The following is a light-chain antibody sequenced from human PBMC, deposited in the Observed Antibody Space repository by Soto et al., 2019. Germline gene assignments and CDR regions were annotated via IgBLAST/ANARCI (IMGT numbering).Light chain of an antibody. CDR2: HAS. CDR1: QSISSSY. V-gene: IGKV3-20*01. J-gene: IGKJ4*01. Sequence: ENVLTQSPGTLSLSPGERATLSCRASQSISSSYLAWYQQKPGQTPRLLIYHASNRATGIPDRFSGSGSGTDFTLIISRLEPEDSAVYYCQQYGDSLLTFGGGTKVEIK. CDR3: QQYGDSLLT.